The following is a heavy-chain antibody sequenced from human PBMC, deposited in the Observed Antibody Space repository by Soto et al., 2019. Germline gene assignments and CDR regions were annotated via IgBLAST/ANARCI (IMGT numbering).Heavy chain of an antibody. CDR3: AKTTDGWFSAFEI. CDR1: GFTFSSYG. V-gene: IGHV3-30*18. D-gene: IGHD6-19*01. J-gene: IGHJ3*02. Sequence: PGGSLRLSCAASGFTFSSYGMHWVRQAPGKGLGWVAIISYDGSNKYYADSVKGRFTVSRDNSKNTLFLQMNSLRAEDTAVYYCAKTTDGWFSAFEIWGQGTMVTVSS. CDR2: ISYDGSNK.